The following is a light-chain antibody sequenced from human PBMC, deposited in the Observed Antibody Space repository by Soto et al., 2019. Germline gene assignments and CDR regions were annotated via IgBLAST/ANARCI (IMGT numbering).Light chain of an antibody. V-gene: IGKV3-20*01. CDR2: GAS. CDR3: QQYDNSPYT. J-gene: IGKJ2*01. CDR1: QSVSSSN. Sequence: VLTQSPGTLSLSPGERVTLSCRAGQSVSSSNLAWYQKKPGQAPRVLIYGASTRATGIPDRFSGSGSGTDFTLTISRLEPEDFAVYYCQQYDNSPYTFGQGTNLEIK.